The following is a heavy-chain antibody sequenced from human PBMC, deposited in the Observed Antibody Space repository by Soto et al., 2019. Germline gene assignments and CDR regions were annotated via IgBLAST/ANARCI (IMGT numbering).Heavy chain of an antibody. CDR1: GGSISSSYW. D-gene: IGHD4-17*01. CDR2: IYHSGST. Sequence: SETLSLTCAVSGGSISSSYWWNWVRQPPGKGLEWIGKIYHSGSTNYNPSLKNRVTISVDKSNNQFSLRLSSVTAADTAVYFCVSVIGGDSEYYFDYWGQGTLVTVSS. J-gene: IGHJ4*02. V-gene: IGHV4-4*02. CDR3: VSVIGGDSEYYFDY.